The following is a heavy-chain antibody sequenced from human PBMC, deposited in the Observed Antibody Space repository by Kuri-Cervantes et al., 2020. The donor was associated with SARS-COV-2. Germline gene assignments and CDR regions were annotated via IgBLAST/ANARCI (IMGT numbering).Heavy chain of an antibody. V-gene: IGHV1-46*01. CDR2: INPSGGST. J-gene: IGHJ4*02. D-gene: IGHD4-17*01. Sequence: ASVQVSCKESGYTFTSYYMHWVRQAPGQGLEWMGIINPSGGSTSYAQKFQGRVTMTRDTSTSTVYMELSSLRSEDTAVYYCARSPSNGDYDVWFDYWGQGTLVTVSS. CDR1: GYTFTSYY. CDR3: ARSPSNGDYDVWFDY.